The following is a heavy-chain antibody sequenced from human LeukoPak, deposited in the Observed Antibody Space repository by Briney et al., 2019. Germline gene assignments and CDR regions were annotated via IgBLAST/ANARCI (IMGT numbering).Heavy chain of an antibody. CDR3: ARGGYSYYEYFQH. D-gene: IGHD5-18*01. Sequence: TSETLSLTXTVSGGSISSYYWSWIRQPPGKGLEWIGYIYYSGSTNYNPSLKSRVTISVDTSKNQFSLKLSSVTAADTAVYYCARGGYSYYEYFQHWGRGTLVTVSS. J-gene: IGHJ1*01. CDR1: GGSISSYY. CDR2: IYYSGST. V-gene: IGHV4-59*01.